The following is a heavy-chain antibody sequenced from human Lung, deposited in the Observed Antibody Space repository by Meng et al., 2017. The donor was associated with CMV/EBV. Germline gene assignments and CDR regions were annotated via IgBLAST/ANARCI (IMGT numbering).Heavy chain of an antibody. J-gene: IGHJ6*02. V-gene: IGHV3-48*03. CDR2: IHARGHIV. Sequence: PCAASGFIFSAYEIIWVRQAPGKGLEWVSYIHARGHIVHYADFVNGRFTISRDSAKNSVDLQMSSLRVEDTAVYYCARGLPYYGMAVLGRGPTVTVSS. CDR3: ARGLPYYGMAV. CDR1: GFIFSAYE.